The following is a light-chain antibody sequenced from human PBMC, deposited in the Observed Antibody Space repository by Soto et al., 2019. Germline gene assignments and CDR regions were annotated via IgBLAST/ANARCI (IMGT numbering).Light chain of an antibody. Sequence: QSVLTQPPSVSGAPGQRAIISCTGSSSNTGAGYDVHWYQQLPGTAPKLLIHGNSNRPSGVPDRFSGSKSGTSASLAITGLQAEDEAYYYCQSYDSSLSAVVFGGGTKLTVL. J-gene: IGLJ2*01. CDR2: GNS. CDR1: SSNTGAGYD. V-gene: IGLV1-40*01. CDR3: QSYDSSLSAVV.